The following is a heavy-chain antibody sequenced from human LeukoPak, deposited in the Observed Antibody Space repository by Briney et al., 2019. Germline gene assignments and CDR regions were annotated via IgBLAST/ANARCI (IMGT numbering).Heavy chain of an antibody. CDR2: ISYDGSNK. V-gene: IGHV3-30*04. CDR1: GFTFSSYA. J-gene: IGHJ6*01. D-gene: IGHD6-19*01. Sequence: SGGSLRLSCAASGFTFSSYAMHWVRQAPGKGLEWVAVISYDGSNKYYADSVKGRLTISRDNSKNTLYLQMNSLRAEDTAVYYCARDQGRSRRYSSGWEDYYYYG. CDR3: ARDQGRSRRYSSGWEDYYYYG.